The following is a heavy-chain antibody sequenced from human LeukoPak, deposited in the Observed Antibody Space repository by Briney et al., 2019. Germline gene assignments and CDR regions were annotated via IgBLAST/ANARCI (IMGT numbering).Heavy chain of an antibody. Sequence: SGTLSLTCGVSGGSITNTNYWTWVRQPPGKGRDWIGEVNLQGSTNYNPSLMGRVAISVDTSENHISLQLTSVTAADTAVYYCAREGGPYRPLDYSGQGTLVTVSS. CDR2: VNLQGST. J-gene: IGHJ4*02. V-gene: IGHV4-4*02. CDR1: GGSITNTNY. CDR3: AREGGPYRPLDY.